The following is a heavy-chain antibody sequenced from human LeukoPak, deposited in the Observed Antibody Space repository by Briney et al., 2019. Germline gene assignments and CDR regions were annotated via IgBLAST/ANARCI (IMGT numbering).Heavy chain of an antibody. Sequence: GRSLRLSCAASGFTFSTYAMHWVRQAPGKGLEWVAVISHDESNKYYADSVKGRFTISRDNSKNTAYLQMNSLRAGDTAVFYCARGFGGTGFHYKRYYGMDAWGQGTTVTVSS. CDR1: GFTFSTYA. CDR2: ISHDESNK. V-gene: IGHV3-30-3*01. D-gene: IGHD3-16*01. J-gene: IGHJ6*02. CDR3: ARGFGGTGFHYKRYYGMDA.